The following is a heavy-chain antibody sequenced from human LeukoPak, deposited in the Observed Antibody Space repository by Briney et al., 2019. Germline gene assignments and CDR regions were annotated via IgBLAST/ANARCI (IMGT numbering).Heavy chain of an antibody. CDR1: GFTFSSYG. D-gene: IGHD6-13*01. Sequence: GGSLRLSCAASGFTFSSYGMHWVRQAPGKGLEWVAFIRYDGTNKYYADSVKGRFTISRDNSKNTLYLQMNSLRAEDTAVYYCAIAFPNRRYSSSWPYYMDVWGKGTTVTVSS. CDR2: IRYDGTNK. V-gene: IGHV3-30*02. CDR3: AIAFPNRRYSSSWPYYMDV. J-gene: IGHJ6*03.